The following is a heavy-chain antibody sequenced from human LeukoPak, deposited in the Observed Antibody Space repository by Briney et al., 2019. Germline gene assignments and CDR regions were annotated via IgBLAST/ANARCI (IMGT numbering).Heavy chain of an antibody. CDR1: GFTFSSYG. V-gene: IGHV3-30*02. Sequence: GGSLRLSCAASGFTFSSYGMHWVRQAPGKGLEWVAFIRYDGSNKYYADSVKGRFTISRDNSKNTLYLQMNSLRAEDTAVYYCERENAYGDARREDYWGQGTLVTVSS. CDR2: IRYDGSNK. CDR3: ERENAYGDARREDY. J-gene: IGHJ4*02. D-gene: IGHD4-17*01.